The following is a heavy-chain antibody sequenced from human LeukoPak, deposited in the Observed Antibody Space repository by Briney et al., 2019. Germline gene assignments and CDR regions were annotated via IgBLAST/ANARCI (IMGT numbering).Heavy chain of an antibody. D-gene: IGHD1-26*01. CDR2: IDYSGTA. CDR3: ARAGGSYSFDY. J-gene: IGHJ4*02. CDR1: GGSISSSY. Sequence: SETLSLTCTVSGGSISSSYWSWIRQPPGKGLEWIGYIDYSGTANINPSLKSRVTLSIGTSRNQFSLKLNSVPAADTAVYYCARAGGSYSFDYWGQGTRVTVSS. V-gene: IGHV4-59*01.